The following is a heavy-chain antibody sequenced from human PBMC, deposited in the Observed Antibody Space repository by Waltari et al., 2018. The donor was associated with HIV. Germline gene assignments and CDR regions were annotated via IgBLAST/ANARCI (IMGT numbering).Heavy chain of an antibody. Sequence: EVQLVESGGGLVQPGGSLRLSCAASGFPFSSYWLHWVRQAPGKGLVWVARITSDGSSTSYADSVKGRFTISRDNAKNTLYLQMNRLRGEDTAVYYCARESEGYYASRTGNWFDPWGQGTLVTVSS. CDR3: ARESEGYYASRTGNWFDP. CDR2: ITSDGSST. J-gene: IGHJ5*02. V-gene: IGHV3-74*01. CDR1: GFPFSSYW. D-gene: IGHD3-10*01.